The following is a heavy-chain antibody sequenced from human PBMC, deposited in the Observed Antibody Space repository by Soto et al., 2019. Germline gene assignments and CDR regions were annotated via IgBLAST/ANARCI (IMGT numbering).Heavy chain of an antibody. CDR2: ISGNGGST. D-gene: IGHD4-4*01. CDR1: GFTFSRYA. V-gene: IGHV3-23*01. J-gene: IGHJ6*02. Sequence: AGSLRLSCAASGFTFSRYAMSWVRQAPGKGLEWVSAISGNGGSTYYAVSVKGRFTSTRDNSKHKLYLQMNSLRVEDMAGYYCEKGAGNYPYYYYSGMGVWGQGTMVTVSS. CDR3: EKGAGNYPYYYYSGMGV.